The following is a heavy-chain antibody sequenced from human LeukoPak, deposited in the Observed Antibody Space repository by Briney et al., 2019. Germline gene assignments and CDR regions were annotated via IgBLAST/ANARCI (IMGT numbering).Heavy chain of an antibody. CDR2: INPNSGGT. V-gene: IGHV1-2*02. CDR3: ARGYSGYDPFGY. D-gene: IGHD5-12*01. J-gene: IGHJ4*02. Sequence: GASVKVSCKASGYTFTGYYMHWVRQAPGQGLEWMGWINPNSGGTNYAQKFQGRVTITTDESTSTAYMELSSLRSEDTAVYYCARGYSGYDPFGYWGQGTLVTVSS. CDR1: GYTFTGYY.